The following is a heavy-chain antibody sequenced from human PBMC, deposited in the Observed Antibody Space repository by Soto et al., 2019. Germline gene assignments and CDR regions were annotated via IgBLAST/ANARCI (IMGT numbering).Heavy chain of an antibody. CDR1: GGYISSYY. Sequence: SETLSLTCTVSGGYISSYYWTWIRQPPGKGLEWIGYIYYSGSTNYNPSLKSRVTMSIDTSKNQFSLKLGSVTAADTAVYYCARAFGSTMPSLFWGQGTLVTVSS. V-gene: IGHV4-59*01. D-gene: IGHD2-2*01. J-gene: IGHJ4*02. CDR3: ARAFGSTMPSLF. CDR2: IYYSGST.